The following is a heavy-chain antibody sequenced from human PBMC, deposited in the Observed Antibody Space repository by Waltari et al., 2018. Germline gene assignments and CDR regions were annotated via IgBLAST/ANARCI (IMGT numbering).Heavy chain of an antibody. D-gene: IGHD3-9*01. CDR2: IYWDDDK. CDR3: AHTPPTYYDILTGPPNWFDP. J-gene: IGHJ5*02. Sequence: QITLKESGPTLVKPTQTLTLTCTFSGFSLSTSGVGVGWIRQPPGKALEWLALIYWDDDKRYSPSLKSRLTITKDTSKNQVVLTMTNMDPVDTATYYCAHTPPTYYDILTGPPNWFDPWGQGTLVTVSS. V-gene: IGHV2-5*02. CDR1: GFSLSTSGVG.